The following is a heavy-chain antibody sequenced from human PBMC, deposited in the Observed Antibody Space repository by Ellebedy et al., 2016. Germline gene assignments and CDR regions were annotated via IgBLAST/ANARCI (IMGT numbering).Heavy chain of an antibody. CDR2: MSGWKSNAK. J-gene: IGHJ4*02. CDR3: AKDRSNWANDH. D-gene: IGHD7-27*01. CDR1: GFDFSDMP. V-gene: IGHV3-48*04. Sequence: GESLKISXEASGFDFSDMPMNWVRQAPGKGLEWVAYMSGWKSNAKYYAKSVLGRFSISRDNAENLVYLEMDSLRVDDTAVYFCAKDRSNWANDHWGQGVLVTVSS.